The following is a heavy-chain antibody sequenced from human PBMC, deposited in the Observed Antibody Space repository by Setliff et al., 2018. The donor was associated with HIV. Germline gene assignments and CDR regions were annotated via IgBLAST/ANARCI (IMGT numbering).Heavy chain of an antibody. V-gene: IGHV1-2*06. Sequence: ASVKVSCKASGYTFTDYFMHWVRQAPGQGLEWMGRINPKTGDTKYKQKFQGRVTMTRDASINTAYMELSSLTSDDTAVYYCARQLSNSLECWGQGTPVTVSS. J-gene: IGHJ4*02. D-gene: IGHD1-1*01. CDR1: GYTFTDYF. CDR3: ARQLSNSLEC. CDR2: INPKTGDT.